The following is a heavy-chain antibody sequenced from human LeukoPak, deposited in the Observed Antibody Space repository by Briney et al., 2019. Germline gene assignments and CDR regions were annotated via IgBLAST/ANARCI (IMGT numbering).Heavy chain of an antibody. CDR3: AKGSSPYFDWVSDV. V-gene: IGHV3-11*01. CDR2: ISSSGSTI. J-gene: IGHJ6*04. D-gene: IGHD3-9*01. CDR1: GFTFSDYY. Sequence: GGSLRLSCAASGFTFSDYYMSWIRQAPGKGLEWVSYISSSGSTIYYADSVKGRFTISRDNAKNSLYLQMNSLRAEDTAVYYCAKGSSPYFDWVSDVWGKGTTVTVSS.